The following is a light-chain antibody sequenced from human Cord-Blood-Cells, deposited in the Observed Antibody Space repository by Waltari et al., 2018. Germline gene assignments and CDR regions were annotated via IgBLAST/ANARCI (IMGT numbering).Light chain of an antibody. Sequence: QSALTQPAPVSGSPGPSITISCTGTRSDVGGYNYVSWYQQHPGKAPKLMIYDVSKRPSGVSNRFSGSKSGNTASLTISGLQAEDEADYYCSSYTSSSSWVFGGGTKLTVL. V-gene: IGLV2-14*01. J-gene: IGLJ3*02. CDR1: RSDVGGYNY. CDR2: DVS. CDR3: SSYTSSSSWV.